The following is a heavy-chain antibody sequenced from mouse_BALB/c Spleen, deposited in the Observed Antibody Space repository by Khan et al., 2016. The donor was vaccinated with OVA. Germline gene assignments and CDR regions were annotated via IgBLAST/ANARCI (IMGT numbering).Heavy chain of an antibody. CDR1: GYSITSGYA. CDR2: ISYSGVT. D-gene: IGHD1-1*01. V-gene: IGHV3-2*02. J-gene: IGHJ2*01. Sequence: EVQLQESGPGLVKPSQSLSLTCTVTGYSITSGYAWNWIRQFPGNKLEWMGYISYSGVTSYTPSLKSRISITRDTSKNQFFLQLNSVTTEDTATYYCARGNYYGYYFDYWGQGRTLTVCS. CDR3: ARGNYYGYYFDY.